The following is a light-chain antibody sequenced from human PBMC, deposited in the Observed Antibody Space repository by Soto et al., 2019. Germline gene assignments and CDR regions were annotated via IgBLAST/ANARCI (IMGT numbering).Light chain of an antibody. V-gene: IGKV1-5*03. CDR3: QQYSSYPYT. CDR1: QSIDHW. Sequence: DIQMTQSPSTLSASVGDRVTITCRASQSIDHWVAWYQQKPGKAPKVLIYRVSVLEAGGPSTFSGSVSGTEFTLTISSLQPDDFATYYCQQYSSYPYTFGQGPKLEI. CDR2: RVS. J-gene: IGKJ2*01.